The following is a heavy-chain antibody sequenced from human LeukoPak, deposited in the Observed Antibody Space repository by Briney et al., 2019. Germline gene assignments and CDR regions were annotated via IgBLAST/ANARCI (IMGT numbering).Heavy chain of an antibody. D-gene: IGHD6-19*01. CDR3: AREGSSGPLDY. CDR2: IYYSGST. J-gene: IGHJ4*02. CDR1: GGSISGYY. V-gene: IGHV4-59*01. Sequence: RASETLSLTCTVSGGSISGYYWSWIRQPPGKGLECIGYIYYSGSTNYNPSLKSRVTISVDTSRDQFSLKLSSVTAADTAVYYCAREGSSGPLDYWGQGTLVTVSS.